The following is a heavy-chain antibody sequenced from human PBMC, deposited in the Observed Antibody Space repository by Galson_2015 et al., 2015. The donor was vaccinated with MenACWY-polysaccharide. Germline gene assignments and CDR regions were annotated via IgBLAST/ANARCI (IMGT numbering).Heavy chain of an antibody. Sequence: QSGAEVNKPGEFLTISCKGSGYDFTPYWLAWVRQMPGKGLEWMGIIYPGASDSTYSPSFPGPVTFSVDKSIPTAYLQWASLKASDTAIYYCARLTGPYSYYFYYMDVWGKGTTVTVSS. V-gene: IGHV5-51*01. D-gene: IGHD3-9*01. CDR2: IYPGASDS. CDR1: GYDFTPYW. CDR3: ARLTGPYSYYFYYMDV. J-gene: IGHJ6*03.